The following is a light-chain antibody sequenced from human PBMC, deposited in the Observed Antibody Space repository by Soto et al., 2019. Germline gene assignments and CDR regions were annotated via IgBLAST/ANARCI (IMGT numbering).Light chain of an antibody. CDR3: QQYNSYSWT. V-gene: IGKV1-5*01. J-gene: IGKJ1*01. CDR2: DAA. CDR1: QSISSW. Sequence: DIQMTQSPSTLSASVGDRVTITCRASQSISSWLAWYQQKPGKAPKLLIYDAASLESGVPSRFSSSGSGTEFTLPISSLQPDDFATYYCQQYNSYSWTFGQGTKVEIK.